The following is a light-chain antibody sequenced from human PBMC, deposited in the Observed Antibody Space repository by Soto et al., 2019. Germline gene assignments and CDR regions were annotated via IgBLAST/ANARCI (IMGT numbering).Light chain of an antibody. CDR1: RSISNW. J-gene: IGKJ1*01. Sequence: DTQMTQSPSTLPASVGDRVTITCRASRSISNWLAWYQQKPGRAPKVLIYAVSSLASGVPSRFSVSGSGRDFSFSISNLQPDGFATYYCQQYNEAFGHETRVEIK. CDR2: AVS. V-gene: IGKV1-5*01. CDR3: QQYNEA.